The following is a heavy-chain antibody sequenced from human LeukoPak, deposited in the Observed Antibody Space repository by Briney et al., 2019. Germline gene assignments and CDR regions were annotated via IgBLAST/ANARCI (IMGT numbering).Heavy chain of an antibody. V-gene: IGHV3-30*18. CDR1: GFIFSSYG. CDR3: AKAGLDYYDSSGYPVY. J-gene: IGHJ4*02. CDR2: ISYDGSNN. D-gene: IGHD3-22*01. Sequence: GGSLRLSCAASGFIFSSYGMHWVRQAPGKGPEWVALISYDGSNNYYADSVKGRFTISRDKSKNTLYLQMNSLRAEDTAVYYCAKAGLDYYDSSGYPVYWGQGTLVTVSS.